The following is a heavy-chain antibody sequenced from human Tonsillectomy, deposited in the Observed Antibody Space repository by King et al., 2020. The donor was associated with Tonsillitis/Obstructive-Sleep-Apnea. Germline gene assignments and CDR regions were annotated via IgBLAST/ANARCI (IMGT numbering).Heavy chain of an antibody. J-gene: IGHJ6*03. CDR1: GGSISSSRYY. D-gene: IGHD3-9*01. CDR2: IYYNGDT. Sequence: QLQESGPGLVKPSETLSLSCFVSGGSISSSRYYWGWIRQPPGKGLEWIGTIYYNGDTYYNPSLKSRVTVSIDTSESQFSLKLTSVTAADTAVYYFVRHAPDMDNYYYYMDVWGKGTTVTVSS. V-gene: IGHV4-39*01. CDR3: VRHAPDMDNYYYYMDV.